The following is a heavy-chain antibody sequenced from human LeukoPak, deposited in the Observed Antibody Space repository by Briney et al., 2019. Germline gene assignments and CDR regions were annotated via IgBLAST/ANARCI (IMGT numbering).Heavy chain of an antibody. CDR1: GYSISSGYY. J-gene: IGHJ4*02. Sequence: SETLSLTCTVSGYSISSGYYWGWIRQPPGKGLEWIGSIYHSGSTYYNPSLKSRVTISVDTSKNQFSLKLSSVTAADTAVYYCARGWKWLYNYWGQGTLVTVSS. CDR2: IYHSGST. D-gene: IGHD3-22*01. CDR3: ARGWKWLYNY. V-gene: IGHV4-38-2*02.